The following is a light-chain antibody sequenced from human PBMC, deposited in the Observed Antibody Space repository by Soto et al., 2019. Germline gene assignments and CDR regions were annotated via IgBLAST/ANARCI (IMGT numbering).Light chain of an antibody. CDR3: ASWDDRLNGPV. Sequence: QSVLTQPPSASGTPGQRVTISCSGSNSNIGSNTVNWYQHLPGTAPKLLIHSDNQRASGVPDPLSGSKSGTSASLAISGLQSEDEANYYCASWDDRLNGPVFGGGTKLTVL. CDR2: SDN. CDR1: NSNIGSNT. J-gene: IGLJ2*01. V-gene: IGLV1-44*01.